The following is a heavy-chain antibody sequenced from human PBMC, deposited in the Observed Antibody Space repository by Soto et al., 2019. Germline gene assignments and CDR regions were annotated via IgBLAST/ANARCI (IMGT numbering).Heavy chain of an antibody. CDR3: AGWPEGSSIWSRPNNGFDP. V-gene: IGHV4-31*03. CDR1: GGSISSGGYY. J-gene: IGHJ5*02. D-gene: IGHD6-13*01. Sequence: SETLSLTCTVSGGSISSGGYYWSWIRQHPGKGLEWIGYIYYSGSTYYNPSLKSRVTISVDTSKNQFSLKLSSVTAADTAVYYCAGWPEGSSIWSRPNNGFDPWGQGTLVTVSS. CDR2: IYYSGST.